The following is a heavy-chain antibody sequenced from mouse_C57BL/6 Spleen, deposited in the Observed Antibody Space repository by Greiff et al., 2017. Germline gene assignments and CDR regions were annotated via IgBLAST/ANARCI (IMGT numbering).Heavy chain of an antibody. V-gene: IGHV5-17*01. CDR1: GFTFSDYG. J-gene: IGHJ4*01. Sequence: EVKVVESGGGLVKPGGSLKLSCAASGFTFSDYGMHWVRQAPETGLEWVAYISSGSSTIYYADTVKGRFTISRDNAKNTLFLQMTSLRSEDTAMYYCARREYGNSYYAMDYWGQGTSVTVSS. CDR3: ARREYGNSYYAMDY. D-gene: IGHD2-1*01. CDR2: ISSGSSTI.